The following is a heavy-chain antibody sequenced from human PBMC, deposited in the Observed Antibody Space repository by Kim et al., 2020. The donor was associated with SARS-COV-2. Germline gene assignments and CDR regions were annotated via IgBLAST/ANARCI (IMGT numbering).Heavy chain of an antibody. D-gene: IGHD5-12*01. V-gene: IGHV3-11*06. CDR2: ISSSSSYT. Sequence: GGSLRLSCAASGFTFSDYYMSWIRQAPGKGLEWVSYISSSSSYTNYADSVKGRFTISRDNAKNSLYLQMNSLRAEDTAVYYCAGGYSGYDPSDYWGQGTPVTVSS. CDR1: GFTFSDYY. CDR3: AGGYSGYDPSDY. J-gene: IGHJ4*02.